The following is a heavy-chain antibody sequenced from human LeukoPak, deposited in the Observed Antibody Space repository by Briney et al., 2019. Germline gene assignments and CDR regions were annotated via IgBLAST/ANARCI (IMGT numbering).Heavy chain of an antibody. D-gene: IGHD6-13*01. J-gene: IGHJ4*02. CDR1: GGSISSYY. V-gene: IGHV4-59*01. CDR3: ASLAAAEDY. CDR2: IYYSGST. Sequence: SETLSLTCTVSGGSISSYYWSWIRQPPGKGLEWIGYIYYSGSTNYNPSLKSRVTISVDTSKNQFSLKLSSVTAADTAVYYCASLAAAEDYWGQGTLVTVSS.